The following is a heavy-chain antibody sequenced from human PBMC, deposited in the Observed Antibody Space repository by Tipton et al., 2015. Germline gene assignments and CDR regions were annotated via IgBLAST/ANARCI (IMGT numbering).Heavy chain of an antibody. D-gene: IGHD3-22*01. V-gene: IGHV1-46*01. Sequence: QLVQSGAEVKKPGASVKVSCKASGYTFTSYYVHWVRQAPGQGLEWMGIINPSGGLTIYAQKFQGRVIMTRDTSTSTVYMEVSGLRSEDTAVYYCARRGSSSGNYYYGMDVWGQGTTVTVSS. CDR1: GYTFTSYY. CDR2: INPSGGLT. J-gene: IGHJ6*02. CDR3: ARRGSSSGNYYYGMDV.